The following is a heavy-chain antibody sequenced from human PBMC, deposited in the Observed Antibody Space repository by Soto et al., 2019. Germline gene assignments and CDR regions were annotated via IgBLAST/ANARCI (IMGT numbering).Heavy chain of an antibody. J-gene: IGHJ4*02. CDR1: GGFTSTNNW. Sequence: SETLSLTCAVSGGFTSTNNWWSWVRQPPGKGLEWIGDAYHSGSTEYNPSLKSRVSISVDKSKNQISLKLTSATAADTAVYYCARSPPSSYYGGSGTFDYWGQGTLVTVSS. V-gene: IGHV4-4*02. CDR2: AYHSGST. CDR3: ARSPPSSYYGGSGTFDY. D-gene: IGHD3-10*01.